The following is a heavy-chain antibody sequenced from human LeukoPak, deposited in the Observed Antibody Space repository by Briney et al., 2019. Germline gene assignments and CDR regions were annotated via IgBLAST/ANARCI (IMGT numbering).Heavy chain of an antibody. V-gene: IGHV4-38-2*02. CDR2: MYHSGST. J-gene: IGHJ4*02. Sequence: SETLSLTCSVSGYSISSGYYWGWIRQSPGKGLEWIANMYHSGSTNYNPSLKSRVTISVDTSKNQFSLKLSSVTAADTAVYYCARQRAYYGSRKVFFDYWGQGTLVTVPS. CDR1: GYSISSGYY. CDR3: ARQRAYYGSRKVFFDY. D-gene: IGHD3-10*01.